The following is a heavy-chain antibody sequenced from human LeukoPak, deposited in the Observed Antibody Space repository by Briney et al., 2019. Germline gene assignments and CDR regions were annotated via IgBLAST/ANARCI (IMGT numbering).Heavy chain of an antibody. V-gene: IGHV3-23*01. CDR3: ARRTGYPNWFDP. J-gene: IGHJ5*02. CDR1: GFTFSSYG. CDR2: ISVSGGNT. D-gene: IGHD3/OR15-3a*01. Sequence: GGSLRLSCAASGFTFSSYGMSWVRQAPGKGLEWVSAISVSGGNTNYEDSVKDRFTISRDNSKNTLYLQMNSLRAEDTAVYYCARRTGYPNWFDPWGQGTLVTVSS.